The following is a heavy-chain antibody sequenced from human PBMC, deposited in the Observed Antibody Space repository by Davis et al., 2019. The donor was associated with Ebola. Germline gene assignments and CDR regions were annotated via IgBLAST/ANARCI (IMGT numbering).Heavy chain of an antibody. J-gene: IGHJ4*02. CDR3: ARMDYGGTNPDDY. V-gene: IGHV3-21*01. Sequence: AGSLRLSCAASGFTFSSYSMNWVRQAPGKGLEWVSSISSSSSYIYYADSVKGRFTISRDNSKNTLYLQMNSLRAEDTAVYYCARMDYGGTNPDDYWGQGTLVTVSS. CDR1: GFTFSSYS. D-gene: IGHD4-23*01. CDR2: ISSSSSYI.